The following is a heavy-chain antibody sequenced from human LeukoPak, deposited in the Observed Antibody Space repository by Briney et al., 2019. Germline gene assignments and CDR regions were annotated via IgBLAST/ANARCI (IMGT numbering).Heavy chain of an antibody. CDR1: GYSFTSYW. CDR3: ATLGIAARSSFDY. V-gene: IGHV5-51*01. CDR2: IHPGDSDT. Sequence: GESLKISCKGSGYSFTSYWIGWVRQMPGKGLEWMGIIHPGDSDTRYSASFQGQVTISADKSISTADLQWSSLKASDTAMYYCATLGIAARSSFDYWGQGTLVTVSS. J-gene: IGHJ4*02. D-gene: IGHD6-6*01.